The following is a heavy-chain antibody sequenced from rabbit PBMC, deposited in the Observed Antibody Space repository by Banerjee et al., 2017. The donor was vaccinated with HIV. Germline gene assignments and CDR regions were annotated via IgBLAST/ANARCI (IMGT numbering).Heavy chain of an antibody. Sequence: QSLEESGGDLVKPGASLTLTCTASGFSFSSSYWISWVRQAPGKGLEWIGCIDTGSGSTVYASWAKGRFTISKTSSTTVTLQMTSLTAADTATYFCARNYGLWGQGTLVTVS. CDR2: IDTGSGST. V-gene: IGHV1S40*01. J-gene: IGHJ4*01. CDR3: ARNYGL. D-gene: IGHD2-1*01. CDR1: GFSFSSSYW.